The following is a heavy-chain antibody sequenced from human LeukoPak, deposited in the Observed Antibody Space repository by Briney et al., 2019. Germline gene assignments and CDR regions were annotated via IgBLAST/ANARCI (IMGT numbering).Heavy chain of an antibody. D-gene: IGHD6-19*01. Sequence: PSETLSRTCTVSGGSISSYYWSWIRQPPGKGLDWIGYIYYSESTNYNPSLKSRVTISLDTSKNQFSLKLSSVTAADTAVYYCARVPSGGSRYFDYWGQGTLVTVSS. CDR1: GGSISSYY. CDR2: IYYSEST. CDR3: ARVPSGGSRYFDY. V-gene: IGHV4-59*01. J-gene: IGHJ4*02.